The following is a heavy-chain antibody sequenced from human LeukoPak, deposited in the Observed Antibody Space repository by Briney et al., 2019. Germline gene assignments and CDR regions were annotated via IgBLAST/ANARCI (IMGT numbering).Heavy chain of an antibody. V-gene: IGHV3-48*04. Sequence: PGGSLRLSCAASGFTFSSYAMSWVRQAPGKGLEWVSYISSSGSTIYYADSVKGRFTISRDNAKNPLYLQMNSLRAEDTAVYYCARGRGYCSSTSCLAAEYFQHWGQGTLVTVSS. CDR2: ISSSGSTI. D-gene: IGHD2-2*01. CDR3: ARGRGYCSSTSCLAAEYFQH. J-gene: IGHJ1*01. CDR1: GFTFSSYA.